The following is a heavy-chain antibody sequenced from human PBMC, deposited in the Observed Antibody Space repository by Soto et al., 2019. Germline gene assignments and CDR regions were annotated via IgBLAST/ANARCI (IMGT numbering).Heavy chain of an antibody. CDR3: ARVSDDFWSGYYPAY. Sequence: EVQLVESGGGLVQPGGSLRLSCAASGFTFSSYWMHWVRQAPGKGLVWVSRINSDGSSTSYADSVKGRFTISRDNAKNTLYLHMNSLRAEDTAVYYCARVSDDFWSGYYPAYWGQGTLVTVSS. D-gene: IGHD3-3*01. J-gene: IGHJ4*02. V-gene: IGHV3-74*01. CDR1: GFTFSSYW. CDR2: INSDGSST.